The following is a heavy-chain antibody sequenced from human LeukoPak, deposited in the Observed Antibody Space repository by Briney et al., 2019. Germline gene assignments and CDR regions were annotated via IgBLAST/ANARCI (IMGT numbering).Heavy chain of an antibody. J-gene: IGHJ6*03. V-gene: IGHV1-18*01. CDR2: ISADNGDT. CDR1: GYSFTSYG. Sequence: ASVMVSCKASGYSFTSYGISLVRQAPGHGLEWVGWISADNGDTTNAQKVQGRVTMTTDTSTSTASMELRSLRFDDTAVYYCARDLPRRESNSFYFYAYYMDVWGKGTTVIVSS. CDR3: ARDLPRRESNSFYFYAYYMDV. D-gene: IGHD4-23*01.